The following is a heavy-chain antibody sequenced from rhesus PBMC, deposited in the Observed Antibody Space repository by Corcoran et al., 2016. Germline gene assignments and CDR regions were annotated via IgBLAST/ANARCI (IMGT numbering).Heavy chain of an antibody. CDR1: GGSISSNY. CDR2: IYGGSWST. Sequence: QVQLQESGPGLVKHSETLSLTCAVSGGSISSNYWSWIRQSQGKGLEGIGYIYGGSWSTSYNPSRKSRVNISTDTSKNQFSLKLSSVTAADTAVYYCARYYSGSYYYYFDYWGQGVLVTVSA. J-gene: IGHJ4*01. V-gene: IGHV4-147*01. CDR3: ARYYSGSYYYYFDY. D-gene: IGHD3-16*01.